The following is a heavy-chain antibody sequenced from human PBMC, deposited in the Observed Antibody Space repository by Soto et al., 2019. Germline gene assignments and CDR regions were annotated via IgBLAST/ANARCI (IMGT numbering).Heavy chain of an antibody. CDR1: GFIFSDHY. V-gene: IGHV3-72*01. CDR3: VRGFNSFDI. Sequence: EVQLVESGGGLVQPGGSLRLSCAVAGFIFSDHYMDWVRQAPGKGLEWVGRSRDKTHSYSTEYAASVKGRFTVSRDDTMSSLYLQMNNLKIEDTAVYYCVRGFNSFDIWGQGTMVTVSP. J-gene: IGHJ3*02. CDR2: SRDKTHSYST.